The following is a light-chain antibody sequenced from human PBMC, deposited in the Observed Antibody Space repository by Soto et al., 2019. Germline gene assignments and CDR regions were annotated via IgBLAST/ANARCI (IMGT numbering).Light chain of an antibody. J-gene: IGLJ2*01. Sequence: QSVLTQPPSASGSPGQSVTISCTGTSSDVGGYNYVSWYQQHPDKAPKLMIYEVTKRPSGVPDRFSGSKSGNTASLTVSGLQTEDEAGYYCSSYAGSNNLIFGGGTKVTVL. CDR2: EVT. V-gene: IGLV2-8*01. CDR1: SSDVGGYNY. CDR3: SSYAGSNNLI.